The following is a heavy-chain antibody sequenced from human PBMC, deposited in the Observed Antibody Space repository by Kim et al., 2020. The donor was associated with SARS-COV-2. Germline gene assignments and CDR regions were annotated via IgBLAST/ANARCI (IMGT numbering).Heavy chain of an antibody. Sequence: GGSLRLSCAASGFTFSSYGMHWVRQAPGKGLEWVAVISYDGSNKYYADSVKGRFTISRDNSKNTLYLQMNSLRAEDTAVYYCAKNLYSGSYYYFDYWGQGTLVTVSS. CDR3: AKNLYSGSYYYFDY. CDR2: ISYDGSNK. J-gene: IGHJ4*02. V-gene: IGHV3-30*18. D-gene: IGHD1-26*01. CDR1: GFTFSSYG.